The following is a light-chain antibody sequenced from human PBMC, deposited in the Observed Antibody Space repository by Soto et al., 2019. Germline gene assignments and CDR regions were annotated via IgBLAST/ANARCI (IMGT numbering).Light chain of an antibody. CDR3: QQYNNWPPSRT. CDR1: QSVSSN. Sequence: EIVMTQSPATLSVSPGERATLSCRASQSVSSNLAWYQQKPGQAPRLLIFAASTRATGIPARFSGSGSGTEFTLTISTLQSEDFVLYYCQQYNNWPPSRTFGQGTKLEIK. CDR2: AAS. V-gene: IGKV3-15*01. J-gene: IGKJ2*02.